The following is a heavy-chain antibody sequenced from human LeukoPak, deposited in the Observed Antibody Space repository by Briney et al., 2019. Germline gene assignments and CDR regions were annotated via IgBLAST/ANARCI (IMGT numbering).Heavy chain of an antibody. Sequence: PGGSLRLSCAASGFTFSSYAMSWVRQAPGKGLEWIGYIYYSGSTNYNPSLKSRVTISVDTSKNQFSLKLSSVTAADTAVYYCARTPPGSRAWFPALGYFDYWGQGTLVTVSS. J-gene: IGHJ4*02. CDR2: IYYSGST. D-gene: IGHD3-10*01. V-gene: IGHV4-59*08. CDR1: GFTFSSYA. CDR3: ARTPPGSRAWFPALGYFDY.